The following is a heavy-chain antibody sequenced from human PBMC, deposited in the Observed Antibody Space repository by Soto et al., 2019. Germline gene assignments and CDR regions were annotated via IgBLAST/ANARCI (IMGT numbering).Heavy chain of an antibody. CDR2: ISYDGSNK. Sequence: GGSLRLSCAASGFTFSSYAMHWVRQAPGKGLEWVAVISYDGSNKYYADSVKGRFTISRDNSKNTLYLQMNSLRAEDTAVYYCARDLGYGWPLPLGGMDVWGQGTTVTVSS. D-gene: IGHD6-19*01. CDR3: ARDLGYGWPLPLGGMDV. V-gene: IGHV3-30-3*01. J-gene: IGHJ6*02. CDR1: GFTFSSYA.